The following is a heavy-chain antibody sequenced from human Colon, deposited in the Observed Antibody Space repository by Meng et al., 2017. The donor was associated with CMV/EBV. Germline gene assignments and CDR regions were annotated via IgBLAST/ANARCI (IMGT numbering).Heavy chain of an antibody. J-gene: IGHJ6*02. Sequence: GESLKISCTTSGFTFSNYNMNWVRQAPGKGLEWISYILAGGYIQHYANSVKGRFTISRDDAKNSVYLQMNSLRAEDTAVYFCARRLPYFGMDVWGQGTTVTVSS. CDR1: GFTFSNYN. CDR3: ARRLPYFGMDV. CDR2: ILAGGYIQ. V-gene: IGHV3-48*03.